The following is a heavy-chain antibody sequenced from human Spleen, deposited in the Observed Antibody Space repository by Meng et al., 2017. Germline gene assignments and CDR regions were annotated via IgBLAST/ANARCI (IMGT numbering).Heavy chain of an antibody. J-gene: IGHJ4*02. D-gene: IGHD3-22*01. CDR3: TRGKKYYYDSTGYFAY. Sequence: QVWLRQWGQGLLKPSEPLSLTCAVYGESLSGYYWSWIRQPPGKGLEWIGEINHGGSTNYNPSLKSRVTISVDTSKNHFSLNLTSVTAADTAVYYCTRGKKYYYDSTGYFAYWGQGTLVTVSS. CDR2: INHGGST. V-gene: IGHV4-34*01. CDR1: GESLSGYY.